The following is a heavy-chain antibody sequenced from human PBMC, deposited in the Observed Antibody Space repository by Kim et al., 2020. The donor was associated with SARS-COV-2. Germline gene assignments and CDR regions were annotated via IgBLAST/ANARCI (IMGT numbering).Heavy chain of an antibody. V-gene: IGHV2-70*11. CDR3: ARMVVGGYHSQFDY. Sequence: SGPTLVNPTQTLTLTCTFSGFSLSTSGMCVSWIRQPPGKALEWLARLDWDDDKYYSTSLKTRLTISKDTSKNQVVLTMTNMDPVDTATYYCARMVVGGYHSQFDYLGQGTLVTVSS. CDR2: LDWDDDK. J-gene: IGHJ4*02. D-gene: IGHD5-12*01. CDR1: GFSLSTSGMC.